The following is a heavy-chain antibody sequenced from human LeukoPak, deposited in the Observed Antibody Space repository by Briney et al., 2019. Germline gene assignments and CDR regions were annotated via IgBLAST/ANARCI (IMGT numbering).Heavy chain of an antibody. CDR3: ARATGTNQLFDF. V-gene: IGHV1-2*02. D-gene: IGHD1-1*01. Sequence: ASVKVSCKAFGYTFTSNYMHWVRQAPGQGPEWMGVISPSGGSTTYAQKFQGRVTMTRDTSISTSYMELSRLRSDDTAVYYCARATGTNQLFDFWGQGTLVTVSS. CDR1: GYTFTSNY. J-gene: IGHJ4*02. CDR2: ISPSGGST.